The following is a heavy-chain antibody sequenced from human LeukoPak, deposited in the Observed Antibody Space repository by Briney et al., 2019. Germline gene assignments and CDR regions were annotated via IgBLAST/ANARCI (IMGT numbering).Heavy chain of an antibody. CDR1: GFTFTSYA. V-gene: IGHV3-23*01. J-gene: IGHJ5*02. CDR2: ISGSGGST. Sequence: GGSLRLSCAASGFTFTSYAMSWVRQAPGKGLEWVSAISGSGGSTYYADSVKGRFTISRDNAKNSLYLQMNSLRAEDTAVYYCAREIPTMVRGVIISGSNWFDPWGQGTLVTVSS. D-gene: IGHD3-10*01. CDR3: AREIPTMVRGVIISGSNWFDP.